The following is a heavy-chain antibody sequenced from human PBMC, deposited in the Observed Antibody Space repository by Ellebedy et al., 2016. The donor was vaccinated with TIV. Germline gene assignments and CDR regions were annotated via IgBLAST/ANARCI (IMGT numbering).Heavy chain of an antibody. CDR3: ARDRGWDSSGFSY. D-gene: IGHD3-22*01. CDR1: GFTFGSSW. CDR2: INGDGTST. Sequence: GESLKISCAASGFTFGSSWMHWVRQAPGKGLVWVARINGDGTSTTYADSVKGRFTISRDNAKNTMYLQMNSLRAEDTALYYCARDRGWDSSGFSYWGQGTLVTVS. V-gene: IGHV3-74*01. J-gene: IGHJ4*02.